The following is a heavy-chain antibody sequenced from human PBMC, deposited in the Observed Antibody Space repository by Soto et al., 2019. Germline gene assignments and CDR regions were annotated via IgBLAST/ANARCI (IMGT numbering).Heavy chain of an antibody. CDR2: ISSSSSYI. V-gene: IGHV3-21*01. CDR3: ARDRPEIAVAGTFDY. J-gene: IGHJ4*02. Sequence: EVQLVESGGGLVKPGGSLRLSCAASGFTFSSYSMNWVRQAPGKGLEWVSSISSSSSYIYYADSVKGRFTISRDNAKNSLYLQMNSLRAEDTAVYYCARDRPEIAVAGTFDYWGQGTLVTVSS. D-gene: IGHD6-19*01. CDR1: GFTFSSYS.